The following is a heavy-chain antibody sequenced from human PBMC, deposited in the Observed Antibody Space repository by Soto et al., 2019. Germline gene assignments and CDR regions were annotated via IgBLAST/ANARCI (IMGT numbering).Heavy chain of an antibody. D-gene: IGHD2-2*01. Sequence: QVQLVESGGGVVQPGRSLRLSCAASGFTFSSYGMHWVRQAPGKGLEWVAVIWYDGSNKYYADSVKGRFTISRDNSKNTMYLQMNSLRAEDTAVYYCARDARPIVVVPAATMGAPGYMDVWGKGTTVTVSS. V-gene: IGHV3-33*01. CDR3: ARDARPIVVVPAATMGAPGYMDV. CDR1: GFTFSSYG. CDR2: IWYDGSNK. J-gene: IGHJ6*03.